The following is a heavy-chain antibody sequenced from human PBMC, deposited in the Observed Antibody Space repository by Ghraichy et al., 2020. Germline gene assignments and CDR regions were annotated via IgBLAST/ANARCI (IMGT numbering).Heavy chain of an antibody. CDR1: GFSFSNNG. CDR2: ISSTSTTI. Sequence: GGSLSLSCAASGFSFSNNGMNWVRQAPGKGLEWVSYISSTSTTIYYADSVKGRFTISRDNAKSSLYLRMISLRDDDTAVYYCAKVGGDSDNNWFDPWGQGTLVTVSS. CDR3: AKVGGDSDNNWFDP. J-gene: IGHJ5*02. D-gene: IGHD2-21*02. V-gene: IGHV3-48*02.